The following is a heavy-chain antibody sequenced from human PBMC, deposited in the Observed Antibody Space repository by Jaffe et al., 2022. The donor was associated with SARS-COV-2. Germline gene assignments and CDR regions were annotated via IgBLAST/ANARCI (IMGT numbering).Heavy chain of an antibody. V-gene: IGHV3-23*01. CDR1: GFTFSNYA. CDR3: AKSGSAWTKGDRFLDY. J-gene: IGHJ4*02. CDR2: VGGGGRST. D-gene: IGHD6-19*01. Sequence: EVQLLESGGGLVQPGGSLRLSCAASGFTFSNYALNWVRQAPGKGLEWVSGVGGGGRSTNYADSVKGRFTISRDNSKNTLSLQMNSLRADDTAVYYCAKSGSAWTKGDRFLDYWGQGTLVTVSS.